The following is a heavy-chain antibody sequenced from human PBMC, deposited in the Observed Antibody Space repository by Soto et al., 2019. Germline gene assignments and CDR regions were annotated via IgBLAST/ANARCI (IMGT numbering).Heavy chain of an antibody. D-gene: IGHD1-26*01. J-gene: IGHJ4*02. CDR3: ARHGSYWGPFDY. CDR2: IYYSGST. Sequence: PSETLSLTCAVYGGSFSGYYWSWIRQPPGKGLEWIGEIYYSGSTYYNPSLKSRVTISVDTSKNQFSLKLSSVTAADTAVYYCARHGSYWGPFDYWGQGTLVTVSS. V-gene: IGHV4-34*01. CDR1: GGSFSGYY.